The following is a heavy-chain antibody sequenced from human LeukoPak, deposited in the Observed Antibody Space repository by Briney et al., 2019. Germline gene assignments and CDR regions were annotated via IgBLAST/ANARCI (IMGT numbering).Heavy chain of an antibody. V-gene: IGHV3-7*01. J-gene: IGHJ4*02. CDR3: ARVGAWELQRVFEN. CDR2: INRDGSEK. Sequence: QPGGSLRLSCAVSGFTFSSYWMTWARQVPGKGLEWVANINRDGSEKHYVESVKGRFTISRDNARNSLYLQMDSLRVDDTAVYYCARVGAWELQRVFENWGQGTLVTVSS. CDR1: GFTFSSYW. D-gene: IGHD1-26*01.